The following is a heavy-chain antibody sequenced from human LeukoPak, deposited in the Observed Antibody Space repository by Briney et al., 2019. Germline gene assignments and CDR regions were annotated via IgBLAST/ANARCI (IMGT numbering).Heavy chain of an antibody. CDR1: GFTFSSYS. CDR3: ARDRWLENLPDY. CDR2: ISSSSSYI. V-gene: IGHV3-21*01. Sequence: PGGSLRLSCAASGFTFSSYSMNWVRQAPGKGLEWVSSISSSSSYIYYADSVKGRFTISRDNAKNSLYLQMNSLRAEDTAVYYCARDRWLENLPDYWGQGTLVTVSS. D-gene: IGHD6-19*01. J-gene: IGHJ4*02.